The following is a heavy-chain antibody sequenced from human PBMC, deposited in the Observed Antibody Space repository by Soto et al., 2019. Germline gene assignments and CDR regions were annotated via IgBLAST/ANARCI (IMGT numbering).Heavy chain of an antibody. V-gene: IGHV3-30-3*01. CDR2: ISYDGSNK. D-gene: IGHD6-19*01. CDR3: ARDLGVEAVAGLGGFDT. J-gene: IGHJ5*02. Sequence: PGGSLRLSCAASGFTFSSYAMHWVRQAPGKGLEWVAVISYDGSNKYYADSVKGRFTISRDNSKNTLYLQMNSLRAEDTAVYYCARDLGVEAVAGLGGFDTWGQGTLVTVSS. CDR1: GFTFSSYA.